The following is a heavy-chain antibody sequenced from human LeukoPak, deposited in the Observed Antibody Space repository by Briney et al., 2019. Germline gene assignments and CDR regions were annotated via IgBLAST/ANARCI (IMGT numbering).Heavy chain of an antibody. CDR2: ISWNSGSI. CDR3: SRSFRDYYFDY. Sequence: PGGSLRLSCAASGFTFDDYAMHWVRQAPEKGLEWVSGISWNSGSIGYADSVKGRFTISRDNAKNSLYLQMNSLRAEDMALYYCSRSFRDYYFDYWGQGTLVTVSS. J-gene: IGHJ4*02. D-gene: IGHD1-26*01. CDR1: GFTFDDYA. V-gene: IGHV3-9*03.